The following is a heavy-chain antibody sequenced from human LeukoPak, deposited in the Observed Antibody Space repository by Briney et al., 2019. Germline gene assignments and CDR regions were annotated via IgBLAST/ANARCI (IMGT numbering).Heavy chain of an antibody. CDR2: IYYSGST. J-gene: IGHJ3*02. CDR1: GGSFSGYY. Sequence: PSETLSLTCAVYGGSFSGYYWSWIRQPPGKGLEWIGSIYYSGSTYYNPSLKSRVTISVDTSKNQFSLKLSSVTAADTAVYYCATRPVAFDIWGQGTMVTVSS. CDR3: ATRPVAFDI. V-gene: IGHV4-34*01.